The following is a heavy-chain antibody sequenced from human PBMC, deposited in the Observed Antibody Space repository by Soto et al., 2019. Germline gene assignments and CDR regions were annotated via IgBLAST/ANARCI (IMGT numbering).Heavy chain of an antibody. D-gene: IGHD3-3*01. J-gene: IGHJ4*02. CDR3: ARADLRFLEWLLWSMDY. CDR1: GFTFSSYS. Sequence: ESLRLSCAASGFTFSSYSMNWVRQAAGKGLEWVSSISSSSSYIYYADSVKGRFTISRDNAKNSLYLQMNSLRAEDTAVYYCARADLRFLEWLLWSMDYWGQGTLVTVSS. V-gene: IGHV3-21*01. CDR2: ISSSSSYI.